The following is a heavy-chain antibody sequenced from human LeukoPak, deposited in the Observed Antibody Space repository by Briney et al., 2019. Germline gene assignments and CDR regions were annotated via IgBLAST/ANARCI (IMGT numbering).Heavy chain of an antibody. CDR3: ARDRAAAMEYYYMDV. D-gene: IGHD2-2*01. J-gene: IGHJ6*03. CDR1: RFTFSSYG. V-gene: IGHV3-33*01. Sequence: GGSLRLPCAASRFTFSSYGMHWVRQAPGKGLEWVAVIRYDGSNKNYADSVKGRFTISRDNSKNTLYLQINSLRAEDTAVYYCARDRAAAMEYYYMDVWGKGTTVTVSS. CDR2: IRYDGSNK.